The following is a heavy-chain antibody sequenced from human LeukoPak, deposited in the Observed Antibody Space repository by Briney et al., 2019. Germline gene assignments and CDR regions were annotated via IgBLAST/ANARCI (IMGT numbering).Heavy chain of an antibody. V-gene: IGHV3-21*01. J-gene: IGHJ4*02. Sequence: GGSLRLSCAASGFTFSSDSMNWVRQAPGKGLEWVSSISSSSSYIYYADSVKGRFTISRDNAKNSLYLQMNSLRAEDTAVYYCARVVGSSSSWTKGYYFDYWGQGTLVTVSS. CDR2: ISSSSSYI. D-gene: IGHD6-13*01. CDR3: ARVVGSSSSWTKGYYFDY. CDR1: GFTFSSDS.